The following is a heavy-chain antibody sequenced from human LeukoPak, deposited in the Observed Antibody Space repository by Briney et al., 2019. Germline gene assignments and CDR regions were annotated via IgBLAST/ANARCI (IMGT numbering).Heavy chain of an antibody. V-gene: IGHV1-8*01. Sequence: ASVKVSCKASGYTFTSYDINWVRQATGQGLEWMGWMNPNSGNTGYAQKFQGRVTMTRNTSISTAYMELSSLRSEDTAVYYCARGSRYCSSTSCYEVRFDPWGQGNLVTVSS. D-gene: IGHD2-2*01. J-gene: IGHJ5*02. CDR1: GYTFTSYD. CDR2: MNPNSGNT. CDR3: ARGSRYCSSTSCYEVRFDP.